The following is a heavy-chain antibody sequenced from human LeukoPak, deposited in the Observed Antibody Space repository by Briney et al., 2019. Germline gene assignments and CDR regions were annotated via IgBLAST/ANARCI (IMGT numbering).Heavy chain of an antibody. CDR1: GYTFTGYY. Sequence: GASVKVSCKASGYTFTGYYMHWVRQAPGQGLEWMGWINPNSGGTNYAQKFQGRVTMTRDTSISTAYMELSSLRSEDTAVYYCARGRYYYDSSGYYYLTYNWFDPWGQGTLVTVSS. D-gene: IGHD3-22*01. CDR2: INPNSGGT. CDR3: ARGRYYYDSSGYYYLTYNWFDP. V-gene: IGHV1-2*02. J-gene: IGHJ5*02.